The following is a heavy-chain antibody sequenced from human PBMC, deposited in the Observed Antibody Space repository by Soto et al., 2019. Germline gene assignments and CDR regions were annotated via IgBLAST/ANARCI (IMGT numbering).Heavy chain of an antibody. Sequence: QVQLVESGGGVVQPGRSLRLSCAASGFTFSSYGMHWVRQAPGKGLEWVAVISYDGSNKYYADSVKGRFTISRDNSKNTLYLQMNSLRAEDTAVYYCAKDIIIAAAGPIPYYYYGMDVWGQGTTVTVSS. CDR2: ISYDGSNK. V-gene: IGHV3-30*18. CDR1: GFTFSSYG. D-gene: IGHD6-13*01. J-gene: IGHJ6*02. CDR3: AKDIIIAAAGPIPYYYYGMDV.